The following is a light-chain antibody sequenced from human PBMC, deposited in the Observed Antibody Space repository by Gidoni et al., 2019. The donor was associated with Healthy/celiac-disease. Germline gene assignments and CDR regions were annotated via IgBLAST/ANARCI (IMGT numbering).Light chain of an antibody. Sequence: DIVMTQSPDSLAVSLGERATINCKSSQSVLYSSNNKNYLAWYQQKPGHPPKLFIYWASTRESGVPDRFSGRGSGTDFTLTISSLQAEDVAVYYCQPYYSTPLTFGGGTQVEI. CDR1: QSVLYSSNNKNY. J-gene: IGKJ4*01. CDR2: WAS. CDR3: QPYYSTPLT. V-gene: IGKV4-1*01.